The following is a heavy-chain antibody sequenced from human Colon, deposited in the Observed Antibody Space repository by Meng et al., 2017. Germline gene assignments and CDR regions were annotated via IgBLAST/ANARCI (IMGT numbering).Heavy chain of an antibody. CDR3: ARDSGYDKNWFNP. Sequence: QLQRSGPGLVRHSESLSLTCTASGGSFISNRYYWSWIRQPPGKGLEWIGFIYYSGSTNYNPSLKSRVTISVDTSKNQFSLKVSSVTAADTAVYYCARDSGYDKNWFNPWGQGTLVTVSS. J-gene: IGHJ5*02. D-gene: IGHD5-12*01. V-gene: IGHV4-61*01. CDR2: IYYSGST. CDR1: GGSFISNRYY.